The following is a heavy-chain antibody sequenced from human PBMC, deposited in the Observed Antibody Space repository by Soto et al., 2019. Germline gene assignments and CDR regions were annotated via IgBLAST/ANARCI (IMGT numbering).Heavy chain of an antibody. D-gene: IGHD2-15*01. J-gene: IGHJ6*02. CDR1: GFTFSDYA. V-gene: IGHV3-30-3*01. Sequence: QVQLVESGGGVVQPGRSLRLSCAASGFTFSDYAMHWVRHVPGQGLEWVAVISFDGNIKYDADSVKGRFTISRDNSKNTLFLQMNRLKGEDTAVYSCARAPRRYCASLSCLGRYGLDVWGQGTTVTVSS. CDR2: ISFDGNIK. CDR3: ARAPRRYCASLSCLGRYGLDV.